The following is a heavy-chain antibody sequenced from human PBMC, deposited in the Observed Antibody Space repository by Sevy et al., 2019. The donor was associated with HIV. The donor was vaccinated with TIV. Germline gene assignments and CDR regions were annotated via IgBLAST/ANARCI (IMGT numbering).Heavy chain of an antibody. J-gene: IGHJ6*02. Sequence: SETLSLTCTVSGGSISSYYWSWIRQPAGKGLEWIGRFYTSESTNYNPSLKSRVTMSVDTSKNQFSLKLSSVTAADTAVYYCARSIDYYYYGFDVWGQGTTVTVSS. V-gene: IGHV4-4*07. CDR1: GGSISSYY. CDR3: ARSIDYYYYGFDV. CDR2: FYTSEST.